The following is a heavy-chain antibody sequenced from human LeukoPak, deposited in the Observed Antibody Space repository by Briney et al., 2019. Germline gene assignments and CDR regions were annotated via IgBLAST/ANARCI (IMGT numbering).Heavy chain of an antibody. CDR2: IYHSGST. J-gene: IGHJ4*02. V-gene: IGHV4-38-2*02. Sequence: PSETLSLTCTVSGYSISSGYYWGWIRQPPGKGLEWIGSIYHSGSTYYNPSLKSRVTISVDTSKNQFSLKLSSVTAADTAVYYCASIWNYGVGDYWRQGTLVTVSS. D-gene: IGHD1-7*01. CDR1: GYSISSGYY. CDR3: ASIWNYGVGDY.